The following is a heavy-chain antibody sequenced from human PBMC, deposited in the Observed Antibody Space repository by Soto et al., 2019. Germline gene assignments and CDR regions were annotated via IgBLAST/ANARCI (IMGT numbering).Heavy chain of an antibody. CDR2: LYYSGST. CDR1: SGSIISSNYY. CDR3: ARLNKPGWFDP. V-gene: IGHV4-39*01. Sequence: QLQLQESGPGLVKPSETLSLTCTVSSGSIISSNYYWAWIRQPPEKGLEWIATLYYSGSTYYSPSLKSRVTISVDTSKNQFSLRLASVTAADTAVYYCARLNKPGWFDPWGQGTLVTVSS. J-gene: IGHJ5*02.